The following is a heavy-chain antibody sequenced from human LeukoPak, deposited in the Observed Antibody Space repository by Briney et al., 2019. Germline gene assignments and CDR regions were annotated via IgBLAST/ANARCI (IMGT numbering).Heavy chain of an antibody. CDR1: GFTVSSNY. J-gene: IGHJ5*02. CDR2: IYSGGST. D-gene: IGHD3-22*01. CDR3: AKGDDYYYDSSGYYGGNWFDP. V-gene: IGHV3-53*01. Sequence: GGSLRLSCAASGFTVSSNYMSWVRQAPGKGLEWVSVIYSGGSTYYADSVKGRFTISRDNSKNTLYLQMNSLRAEDTAVYYCAKGDDYYYDSSGYYGGNWFDPWGQGTLVTVSS.